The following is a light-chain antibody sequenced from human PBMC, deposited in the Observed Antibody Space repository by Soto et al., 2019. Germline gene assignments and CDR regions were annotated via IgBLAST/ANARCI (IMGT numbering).Light chain of an antibody. J-gene: IGKJ5*01. CDR1: QSVSSSY. CDR3: QQRSNWPLMYT. V-gene: IGKV3D-20*02. Sequence: EIVLTQSPGTLSLSQGERATLSCRASQSVSSSYLAWYQQKPGQAPRLLIYDASNRATGIPARFSGSGSGTDFTLTISSLEPEDFAVYYCQQRSNWPLMYTFGQGTRLEIK. CDR2: DAS.